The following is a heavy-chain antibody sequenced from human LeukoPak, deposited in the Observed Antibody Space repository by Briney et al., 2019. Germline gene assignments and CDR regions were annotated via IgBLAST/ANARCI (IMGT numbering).Heavy chain of an antibody. Sequence: GGSLRLSCAASGFTFSSYAMRWVREAPGKGLEWVSAISGSGGSTYYADSVKGRFTISRDNSKNTLYLQMNSLRAEDTAVYYCAITPGYCSSISCYTPDYWGQGTLVTVSS. D-gene: IGHD2-2*02. V-gene: IGHV3-23*01. J-gene: IGHJ4*02. CDR2: ISGSGGST. CDR1: GFTFSSYA. CDR3: AITPGYCSSISCYTPDY.